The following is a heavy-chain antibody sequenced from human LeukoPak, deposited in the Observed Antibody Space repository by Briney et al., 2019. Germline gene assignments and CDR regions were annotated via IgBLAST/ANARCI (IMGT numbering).Heavy chain of an antibody. CDR2: ISSSSSYI. CDR1: GFTFSSYS. Sequence: GGSLRLSCAASGFTFSSYSMNWVRQAPGKGLEWVSSISSSSSYIYYADSVKGRFTIPRDNAKNSLYLQMNSLRAEDTAVYYCARGTYYYDSSGYYHSWGQGTLVTVSS. CDR3: ARGTYYYDSSGYYHS. D-gene: IGHD3-22*01. J-gene: IGHJ4*02. V-gene: IGHV3-21*01.